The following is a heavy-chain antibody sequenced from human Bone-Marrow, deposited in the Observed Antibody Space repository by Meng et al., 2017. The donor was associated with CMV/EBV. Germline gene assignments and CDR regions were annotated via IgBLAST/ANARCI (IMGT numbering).Heavy chain of an antibody. CDR3: ARGILPNVRGEGPDY. CDR2: INPSSGSA. D-gene: IGHD3-16*01. J-gene: IGHJ4*02. Sequence: SGYTFTKFFIHWVRPAPGQGLEWMGIINPSSGSASHAQKFQGRVTMTRDTSTSTVYVELSSLRSEDTAVYYCARGILPNVRGEGPDYWGQGTLVTVSS. CDR1: GYTFTKFF. V-gene: IGHV1-46*01.